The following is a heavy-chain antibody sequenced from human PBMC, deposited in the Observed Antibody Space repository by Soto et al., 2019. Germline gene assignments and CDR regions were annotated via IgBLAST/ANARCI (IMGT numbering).Heavy chain of an antibody. Sequence: QVQLVQSGAEVKKPGSSVRVSCKASGDTFTFYSINWVRQAPGLGLEWMGRINPILSMSNYAQRFQGRVRMTADKSTSTAYMELSSLRAEDTARYYCASSYGSGYRAFDYWGQGALVTVSS. J-gene: IGHJ4*02. D-gene: IGHD3-10*01. CDR1: GDTFTFYS. V-gene: IGHV1-69*02. CDR3: ASSYGSGYRAFDY. CDR2: INPILSMS.